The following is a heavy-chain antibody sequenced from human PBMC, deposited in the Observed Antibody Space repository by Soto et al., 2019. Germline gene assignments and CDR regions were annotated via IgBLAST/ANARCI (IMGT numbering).Heavy chain of an antibody. D-gene: IGHD7-27*01. CDR3: AKSQSLWAGPFDN. CDR1: GFTFTSYA. Sequence: GGSLRLSCAASGFTFTSYAMTWVRQAPGKGQEWASAISHSGGSTYYADSVKGRFTISRDNSRNTLYLQMNNLRAEDTAVYYCAKSQSLWAGPFDNWGQGTLVTVSS. V-gene: IGHV3-23*01. CDR2: ISHSGGST. J-gene: IGHJ4*02.